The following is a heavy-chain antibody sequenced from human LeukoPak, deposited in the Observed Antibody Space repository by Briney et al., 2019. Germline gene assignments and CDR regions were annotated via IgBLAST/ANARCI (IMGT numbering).Heavy chain of an antibody. CDR3: ARGGKREPRGWFDP. D-gene: IGHD1-26*01. J-gene: IGHJ5*02. CDR2: IYYSGST. CDR1: GGSISSYY. V-gene: IGHV4-59*01. Sequence: PSETLSLTCTVSGGSISSYYWSWIRQPPGKGLEWIGYIYYSGSTNYNPSLKSRVTISVDTSKNQFSLKLSSVTAADTAVYYCARGGKREPRGWFDPWGQGTLVTVSS.